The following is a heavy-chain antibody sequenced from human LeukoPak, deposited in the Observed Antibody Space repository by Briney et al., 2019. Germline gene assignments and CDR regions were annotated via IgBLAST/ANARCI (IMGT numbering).Heavy chain of an antibody. CDR1: GYTLTELS. CDR2: FDPEDGET. CDR3: ATASWREGHGGAFDI. Sequence: GASVKVSCKVSGYTLTELSMHWVRQAPGKGLEWMGGFDPEDGETIYAQKFQGRVTMTEDTSTDTAYVELSSLRSEDTAVYYCATASWREGHGGAFDIWGQGTMVTVSS. V-gene: IGHV1-24*01. J-gene: IGHJ3*02. D-gene: IGHD6-13*01.